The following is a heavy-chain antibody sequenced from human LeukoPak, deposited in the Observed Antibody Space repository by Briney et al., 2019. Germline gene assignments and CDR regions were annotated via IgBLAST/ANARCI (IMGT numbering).Heavy chain of an antibody. CDR3: ARLKLRAAFDI. V-gene: IGHV3-53*01. CDR1: GFTVSSNY. J-gene: IGHJ3*02. CDR2: IYSGGNT. Sequence: PGGSLRLSCAPSGFTVSSNYMSWVRQAPGKGLEWVSIIYSGGNTYYADSVKGRFTISRDNSKNTLYLQMNSLRAEDTAVYYCARLKLRAAFDIWGQGTMVTVSS.